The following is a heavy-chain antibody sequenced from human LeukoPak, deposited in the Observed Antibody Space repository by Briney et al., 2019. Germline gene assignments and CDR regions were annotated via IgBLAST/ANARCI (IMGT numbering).Heavy chain of an antibody. J-gene: IGHJ4*02. CDR3: ARDLRVVITGSFDS. CDR1: GFTFSSYS. Sequence: GGSLRLSCAASGFTFSSYSMNWVRQAPGKGLEWVSGINWNGDSTDYADSVKGRFTISRDNAKNSLYLQMNSLRAEDTALYYCARDLRVVITGSFDSWGQGTQVTVSS. D-gene: IGHD3-22*01. CDR2: INWNGDST. V-gene: IGHV3-20*04.